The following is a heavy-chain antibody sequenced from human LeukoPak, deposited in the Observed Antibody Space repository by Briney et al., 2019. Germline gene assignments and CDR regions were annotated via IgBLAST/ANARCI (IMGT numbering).Heavy chain of an antibody. J-gene: IGHJ4*02. V-gene: IGHV3-30-3*01. D-gene: IGHD1-26*01. Sequence: GGSLRLSCAASGFTLSSYWMSWVRQAPGKGLEWVAVISYDGSNKYYADSVKGRFTISRDNSKNTLYLQMNSLRAEDTAVYYCASTSEWELLHDYWGQGTLVTVSS. CDR2: ISYDGSNK. CDR3: ASTSEWELLHDY. CDR1: GFTLSSYW.